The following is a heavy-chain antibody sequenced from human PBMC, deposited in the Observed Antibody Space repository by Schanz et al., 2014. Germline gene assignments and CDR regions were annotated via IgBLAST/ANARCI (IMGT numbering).Heavy chain of an antibody. CDR2: MYINSGST. D-gene: IGHD5-12*01. Sequence: EVQLVESGGGLIQPGGSLRLSCAVSGFTVNTNYMSWVRQAPGKGLEWISSMYINSGSTQYADSVKGRFIISRDSSKNTLFIQMNSLRAEETAVYFCARDGGRDGYNLAFDVWGQGTLVTVSS. CDR1: GFTVNTNY. V-gene: IGHV3-53*01. CDR3: ARDGGRDGYNLAFDV. J-gene: IGHJ3*01.